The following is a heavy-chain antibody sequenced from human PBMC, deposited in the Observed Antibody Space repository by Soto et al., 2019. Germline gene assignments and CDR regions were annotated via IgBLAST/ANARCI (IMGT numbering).Heavy chain of an antibody. D-gene: IGHD1-26*01. CDR3: ARGGSGSYYLTTVDYFDY. CDR1: GGSISSYY. J-gene: IGHJ4*02. V-gene: IGHV4-59*01. Sequence: SETLSLTCTVSGGSISSYYWSWIRQPPGKGLEWIGYIYYSGSTNYNPSPKSRVTISVDTSKNQFSLKLSSVTAADTAVYYCARGGSGSYYLTTVDYFDYWGQGTLVTVSS. CDR2: IYYSGST.